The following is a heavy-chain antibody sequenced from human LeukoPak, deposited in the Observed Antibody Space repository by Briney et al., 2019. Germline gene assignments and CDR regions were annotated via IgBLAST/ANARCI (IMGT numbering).Heavy chain of an antibody. CDR2: ISYDGSNK. V-gene: IGHV3-30-3*02. J-gene: IGHJ4*02. CDR1: GFTFSSYA. D-gene: IGHD3-10*01. CDR3: ANDPTYGSGSY. Sequence: GGSLRLSCAASGFTFSSYAMHWVRQAPGKGLEWVAVISYDGSNKYYADSVKDRFTISRDNSKNTLYLQMNSLRAEDTAVYYCANDPTYGSGSYWGQGTLVTVSS.